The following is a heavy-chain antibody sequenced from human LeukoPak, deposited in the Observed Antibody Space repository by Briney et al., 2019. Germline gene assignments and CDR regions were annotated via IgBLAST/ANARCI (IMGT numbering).Heavy chain of an antibody. Sequence: GALRLSCAASGVTFSNYAMSWVRQPPGKGLEGIGSIYYSGSTYYNPSLKSRVTISVDTSKNQFSLKLTSVTAADTAVYYCERDGDSNYGWFSHWGQGTLVTVSS. V-gene: IGHV4-39*07. J-gene: IGHJ4*02. CDR2: IYYSGST. D-gene: IGHD4-11*01. CDR1: GVTFSNYA. CDR3: ERDGDSNYGWFSH.